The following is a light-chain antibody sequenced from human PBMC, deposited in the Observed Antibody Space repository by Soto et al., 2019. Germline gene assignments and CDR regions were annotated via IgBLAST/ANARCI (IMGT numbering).Light chain of an antibody. CDR1: SNDVCVYDY. V-gene: IGLV2-14*01. Sequence: QSALTQPASVSGSPGQSITISCTGTSNDVCVYDYVSWYQQEPGKAPKVIIYEVSNRPSGVSDRFSGSKSGNMASLTIYGLRAADEADYYCSSYKSRSTLFGTGPKVTVL. CDR3: SSYKSRSTL. CDR2: EVS. J-gene: IGLJ1*01.